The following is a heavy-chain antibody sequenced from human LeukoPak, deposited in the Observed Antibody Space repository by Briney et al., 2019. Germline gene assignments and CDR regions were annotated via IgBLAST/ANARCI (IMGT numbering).Heavy chain of an antibody. CDR2: IYTSGST. D-gene: IGHD4-11*01. Sequence: PSQTLSLTCTVSGGSISSGSYYWSWIRQPAGKGLEWIGRIYTSGSTNYNPSLKSRVTISVDTSKNQFSLKLSSVTAADTAVYYCAIDRVDYKHNWLDPCGQGTLVTVSS. J-gene: IGHJ5*02. V-gene: IGHV4-61*02. CDR3: AIDRVDYKHNWLDP. CDR1: GGSISSGSYY.